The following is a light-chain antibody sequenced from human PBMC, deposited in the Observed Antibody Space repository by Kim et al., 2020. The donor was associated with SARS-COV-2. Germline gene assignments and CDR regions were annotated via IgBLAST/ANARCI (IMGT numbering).Light chain of an antibody. CDR3: SSYTSSSTWV. V-gene: IGLV2-14*04. J-gene: IGLJ3*02. CDR1: SSDFVGSNY. CDR2: DVS. Sequence: GQSIPIACTGTSSDFVGSNYVAWYQQHPGKAPKLMLYDVSKRPSGFSNRFSGSKSGNTASLTISGLQAEDEADYYCSSYTSSSTWVFGGGTKLTVL.